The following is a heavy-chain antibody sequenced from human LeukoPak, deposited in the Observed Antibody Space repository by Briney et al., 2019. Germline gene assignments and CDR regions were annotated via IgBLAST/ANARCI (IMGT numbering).Heavy chain of an antibody. CDR3: ARQGGDYYDSIYPRAFDI. V-gene: IGHV4-39*01. CDR2: IYYSGST. Sequence: PSETLSLTCTVSGGSISSSSYYWGWIRQPPGKGLEWIGSIYYSGSTYYNPSLKSRVTISVDTSKNQFSLKLSSVTAADTAVYYCARQGGDYYDSIYPRAFDIWGQGTMVTVSS. CDR1: GGSISSSSYY. D-gene: IGHD3-22*01. J-gene: IGHJ3*02.